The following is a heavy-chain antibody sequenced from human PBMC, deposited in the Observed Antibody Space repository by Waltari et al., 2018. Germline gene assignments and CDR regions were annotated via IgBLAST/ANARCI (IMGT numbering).Heavy chain of an antibody. D-gene: IGHD4-17*01. CDR3: ARDVPLTTVTNWYFDL. CDR1: GGSISSGDYY. Sequence: QVQLQESGPGLVKPSQTLSLTCTVSGGSISSGDYYWSWIRQPQGKGLEWIGYIYYSGSTYYNPSLKSRVTISVDTSKNQFSLKLSSVTAADTAVYYCARDVPLTTVTNWYFDLWGRGTLVTVSS. CDR2: IYYSGST. J-gene: IGHJ2*01. V-gene: IGHV4-30-4*08.